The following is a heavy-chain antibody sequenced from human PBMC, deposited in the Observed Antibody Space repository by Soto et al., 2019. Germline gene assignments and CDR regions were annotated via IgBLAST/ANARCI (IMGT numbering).Heavy chain of an antibody. CDR3: VRQGFGPLHGLVDV. V-gene: IGHV4-4*02. D-gene: IGHD3-10*01. CDR1: GGSISSSNW. Sequence: PSETLSLTCAVSGGSISSSNWWSWVRQPPGKGLEWIGEIYHSGSTNYNPSLKSRVTISVDKSKNQFSLKLTSVTATDTAVYYCVRQGFGPLHGLVDVGGQGTRVTV. J-gene: IGHJ6*02. CDR2: IYHSGST.